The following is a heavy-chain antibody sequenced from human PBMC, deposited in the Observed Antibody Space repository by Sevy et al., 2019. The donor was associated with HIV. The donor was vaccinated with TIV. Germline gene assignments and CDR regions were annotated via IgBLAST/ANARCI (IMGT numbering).Heavy chain of an antibody. CDR2: ISYDGSNK. V-gene: IGHV3-30*18. CDR1: GFXFSSYG. CDR3: AKEVGRWELREFDP. D-gene: IGHD1-26*01. J-gene: IGHJ5*02. Sequence: GGSLRLSCAASGFXFSSYGMHWVRQAPGKGLGWVAVISYDGSNKYYADSVKGRFTISRDNSKNTLYLQMKSLRAEDTAVYYCAKEVGRWELREFDPWGQGTLVTVSS.